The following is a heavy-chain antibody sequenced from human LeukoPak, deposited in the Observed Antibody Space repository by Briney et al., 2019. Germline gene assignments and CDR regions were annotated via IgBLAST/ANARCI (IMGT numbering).Heavy chain of an antibody. D-gene: IGHD3-10*01. J-gene: IGHJ4*02. CDR2: IRYDGSNK. Sequence: GGSLRLSCAASGFTFSSYGMLWVRQAPGKGLEWVAFIRYDGSNKYYADSVKGRFTISRDNSKNTLYLQMNSLRAEDTAVYYCAKDRGMVRGGRGYFDHWGQGTLVTVSS. CDR1: GFTFSSYG. CDR3: AKDRGMVRGGRGYFDH. V-gene: IGHV3-30*02.